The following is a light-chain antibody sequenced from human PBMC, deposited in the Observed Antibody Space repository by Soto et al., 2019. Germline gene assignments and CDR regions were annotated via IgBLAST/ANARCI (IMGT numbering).Light chain of an antibody. V-gene: IGKV1-9*01. Sequence: DIQITQSPCTLSASVGDRVTITCRASQALSNYLAWDQQKPEKAPDLLIYSASTLQSGVPSRFSGSGSETEFSLTIITLQSEDFATYYCQQLSRYPLTFGGGTKV. CDR1: QALSNY. CDR2: SAS. CDR3: QQLSRYPLT. J-gene: IGKJ4*01.